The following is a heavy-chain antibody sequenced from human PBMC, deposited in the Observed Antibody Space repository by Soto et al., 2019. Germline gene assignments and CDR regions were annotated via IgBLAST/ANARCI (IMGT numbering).Heavy chain of an antibody. Sequence: PGGSLRLSCVGSGFSFLDHSRNLFGQPPGKGLQWISYISSSSENIYYADSVKGRFTVSRDNAKNTLFLQMNSLRDDDSAIYYCARLPKGSVVTGWGQGSLVTVSS. J-gene: IGHJ4*01. CDR3: ARLPKGSVVTG. CDR2: ISSSSENI. CDR1: GFSFLDHS. D-gene: IGHD2-21*02. V-gene: IGHV3-48*02.